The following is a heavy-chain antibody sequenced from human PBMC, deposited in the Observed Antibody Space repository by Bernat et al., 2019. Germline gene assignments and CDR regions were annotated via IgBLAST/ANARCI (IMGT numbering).Heavy chain of an antibody. Sequence: EVQLVESGGGLVQPGGSLRLSCAASGFTFSSYWMHWVRQAPGKGLVWVSRSNSDESRTNYADSVKGRFTISRDNAKNTLYLRMNSLRAEDTAVYYCVRDSGYCSGGRCADAFDIWGQGTMVTVSS. V-gene: IGHV3-74*01. J-gene: IGHJ3*02. CDR2: SNSDESRT. CDR1: GFTFSSYW. CDR3: VRDSGYCSGGRCADAFDI. D-gene: IGHD2-15*01.